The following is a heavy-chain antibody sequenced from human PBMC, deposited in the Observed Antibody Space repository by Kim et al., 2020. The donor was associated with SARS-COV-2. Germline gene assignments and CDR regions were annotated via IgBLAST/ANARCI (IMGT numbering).Heavy chain of an antibody. V-gene: IGHV1-69*13. D-gene: IGHD2-2*01. Sequence: SVKVSCKASGDTFSSYAISWVRQAPGQGLEWMGGIIPMFGTASYAQKFQGRVTITADESTSTAYMELSSLRSEDTAVYYCASGFIVAPIRQTFDYWGQGTLVTVSS. CDR2: IIPMFGTA. J-gene: IGHJ4*02. CDR1: GDTFSSYA. CDR3: ASGFIVAPIRQTFDY.